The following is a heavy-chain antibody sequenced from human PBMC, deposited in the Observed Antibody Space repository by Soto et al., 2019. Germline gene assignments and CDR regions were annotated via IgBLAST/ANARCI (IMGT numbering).Heavy chain of an antibody. Sequence: QVQLQESGPGLVKPSQTLSLTCTVSGGSISSGGYYWSWIRQHPGKGLEWIGYIYYSGSTYYNPSLKSRVTLSVDTSKNQFSLKLSSVTAADTAVYYCARGERYSGYDPQEKAYYYYYGMDVWGQGTTVTVSS. D-gene: IGHD5-12*01. J-gene: IGHJ6*02. CDR3: ARGERYSGYDPQEKAYYYYYGMDV. CDR1: GGSISSGGYY. V-gene: IGHV4-31*03. CDR2: IYYSGST.